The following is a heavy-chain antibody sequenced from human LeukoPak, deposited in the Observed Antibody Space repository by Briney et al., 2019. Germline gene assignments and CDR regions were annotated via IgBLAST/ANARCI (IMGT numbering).Heavy chain of an antibody. V-gene: IGHV3-23*01. J-gene: IGHJ4*02. D-gene: IGHD3-10*01. CDR2: ISGGGGST. CDR3: AKDFYYGSGSYYKGAGYFDY. Sequence: GGSLRLSCAASGFTFSSYAMSWVRQAPGKGLEWVSAISGGGGSTYYADSVKGRFTISRDNSKNTLYLQMNSLRAEDTAVYYCAKDFYYGSGSYYKGAGYFDYWGQGTLVSVSS. CDR1: GFTFSSYA.